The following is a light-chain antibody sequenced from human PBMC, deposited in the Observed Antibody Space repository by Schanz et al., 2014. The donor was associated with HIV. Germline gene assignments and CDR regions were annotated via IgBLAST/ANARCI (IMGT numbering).Light chain of an antibody. CDR2: EVT. CDR3: QSHDSDLSAIVV. J-gene: IGLJ2*01. CDR1: SSDVGGYDF. V-gene: IGLV2-8*01. Sequence: QSALTQPPSASGSPGQSVTITCTGTSSDVGGYDFVSWYQQHPGKAPKLMIYEVTKRPLGVPDRFSGSKSGNTASLTVSGLQAEDEADYYCQSHDSDLSAIVVFGGGTKLTVL.